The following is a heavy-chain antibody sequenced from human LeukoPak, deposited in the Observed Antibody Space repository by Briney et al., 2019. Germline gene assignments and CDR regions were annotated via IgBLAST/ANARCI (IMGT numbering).Heavy chain of an antibody. Sequence: SETLSLTCTVSGGSISSYYWSWIRQPPGKGLEWIGYIYYSGSTNYNPSLKSRVTISVDTSKNQFSLKLSSVTAADTAVYYCARDGRHFYGSGSFFSFDDWGQGTLVTVSS. CDR3: ARDGRHFYGSGSFFSFDD. V-gene: IGHV4-59*12. CDR2: IYYSGST. CDR1: GGSISSYY. D-gene: IGHD3-10*01. J-gene: IGHJ4*02.